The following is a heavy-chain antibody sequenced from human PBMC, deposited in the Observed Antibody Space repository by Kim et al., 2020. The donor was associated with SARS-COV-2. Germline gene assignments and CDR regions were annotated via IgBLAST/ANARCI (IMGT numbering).Heavy chain of an antibody. CDR3: ARAGGIAARLLL. D-gene: IGHD6-6*01. J-gene: IGHJ4*02. Sequence: NYAQTCQGRVTMTRDPSISTAYMELSRLRSDDTAMYYCARAGGIAARLLLWGQGTLVTVSS. V-gene: IGHV1-2*02.